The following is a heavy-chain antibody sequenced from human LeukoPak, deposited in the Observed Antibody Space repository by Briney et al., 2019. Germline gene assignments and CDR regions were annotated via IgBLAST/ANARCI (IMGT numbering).Heavy chain of an antibody. J-gene: IGHJ4*02. Sequence: PSDTLSLTCTVSGGSISSYYWSWIRQPAGKGLEWIGRIYTSGSTNYNPSLKSRVTMSVDTSKNQFSLKLSSVTAADTAVYYCARIHGTYCSSTSCYPAYYFDYWGQGTLVTVSS. CDR3: ARIHGTYCSSTSCYPAYYFDY. CDR2: IYTSGST. CDR1: GGSISSYY. V-gene: IGHV4-4*07. D-gene: IGHD2-2*01.